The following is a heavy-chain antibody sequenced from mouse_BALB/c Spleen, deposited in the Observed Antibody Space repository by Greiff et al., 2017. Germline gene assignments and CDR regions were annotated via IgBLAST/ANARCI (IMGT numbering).Heavy chain of an antibody. CDR1: GFSLTSYG. Sequence: VKLVESGPGLVAPSQSLSITCTVSGFSLTSYGVHWVRQPPGKGLEWLGVIWAGGSTNYNSALMSRLSISKDNSKSQVFLKMNSLQTDDTAMYYCARGDGYDAWFAYWGQGTLVTVSA. J-gene: IGHJ3*01. CDR2: IWAGGST. V-gene: IGHV2-9*02. D-gene: IGHD2-2*01. CDR3: ARGDGYDAWFAY.